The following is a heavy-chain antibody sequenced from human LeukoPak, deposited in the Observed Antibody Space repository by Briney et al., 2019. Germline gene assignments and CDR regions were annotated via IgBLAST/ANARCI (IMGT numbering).Heavy chain of an antibody. J-gene: IGHJ3*02. CDR3: AKDFKIQLWSTRGVFDI. D-gene: IGHD5-18*01. Sequence: GGSLRLSCAASGFSVSTDHMSWVRQAPGKGLEWVSVIYNDGSTYYADTVKGRFTISRDNSKNTVDLLVNSLRTEDTAVYYCAKDFKIQLWSTRGVFDIWGQGTMVTVSS. V-gene: IGHV3-53*01. CDR2: IYNDGST. CDR1: GFSVSTDH.